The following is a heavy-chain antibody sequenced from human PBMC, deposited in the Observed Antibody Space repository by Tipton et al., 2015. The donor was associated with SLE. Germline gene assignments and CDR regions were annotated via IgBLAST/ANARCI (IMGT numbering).Heavy chain of an antibody. Sequence: TLSLTCSVFVSGGSFIYYYWHWFRPPAGPGLGWIGRFYTSERTNYNPSLQSRITMSVDTSKNQFSLKLSSVTAADTAVYYCARALTSAQGFYFESWGQGTLVTVSS. J-gene: IGHJ4*02. CDR2: FYTSERT. D-gene: IGHD2-2*01. CDR1: GGSFIYYY. CDR3: ARALTSAQGFYFES. V-gene: IGHV4-4*07.